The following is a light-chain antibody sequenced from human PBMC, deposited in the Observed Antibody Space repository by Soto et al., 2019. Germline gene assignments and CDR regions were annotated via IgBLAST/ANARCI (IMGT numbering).Light chain of an antibody. Sequence: DIQMTQSPATLSASVGDRATITCRASQSISSWLAWYQQKPGKAPRLLIYKASSLESGIPSRFSGSGSGTEFTLTISSLQPDDFAAYYCQQYNSYSRTFGQGIKVDIK. CDR1: QSISSW. CDR3: QQYNSYSRT. J-gene: IGKJ1*01. V-gene: IGKV1-5*03. CDR2: KAS.